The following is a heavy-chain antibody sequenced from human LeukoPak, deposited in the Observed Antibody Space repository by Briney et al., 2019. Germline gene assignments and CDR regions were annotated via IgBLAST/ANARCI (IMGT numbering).Heavy chain of an antibody. J-gene: IGHJ4*02. CDR3: AKGQDYGDSNFDY. CDR1: GFTVSSNY. Sequence: GGSLRLSCAASGFTVSSNYMSWVRQAPGKGLEWVSVIYSGGSTYYADSVKGRFTISRDNSKNTLYLQMNSLRAEDTAVYYCAKGQDYGDSNFDYWGQGTLVTVSS. V-gene: IGHV3-53*01. D-gene: IGHD4-17*01. CDR2: IYSGGST.